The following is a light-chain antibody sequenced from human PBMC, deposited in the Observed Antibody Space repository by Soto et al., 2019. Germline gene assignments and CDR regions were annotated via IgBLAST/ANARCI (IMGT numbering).Light chain of an antibody. V-gene: IGLV2-8*01. CDR2: EVS. CDR1: SSDVGGYNY. Sequence: QSVLTQPPSASGSPGQSVTISCTGTSSDVGGYNYVSWYQQHPGKAPKLMIYEVSKRPSGVPDRFSGSKSGNTASLTVSGLQVEDEADYYCSSFEASNNLLFGGGSKLTVL. J-gene: IGLJ2*01. CDR3: SSFEASNNLL.